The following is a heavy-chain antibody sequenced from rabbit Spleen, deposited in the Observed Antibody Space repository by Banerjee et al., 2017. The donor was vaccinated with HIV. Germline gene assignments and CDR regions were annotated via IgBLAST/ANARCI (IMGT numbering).Heavy chain of an antibody. Sequence: QSLEESGGGLVQPEGSLALTCTASGFSFSYFSMCWVRQAPGKGLEWVACIYVAGAGNTYYATWAQGRFTLSKTSSTTVRLQMTSLTAADTATYFCARAGYVGWGDATHMDLWGQGTLVTVS. D-gene: IGHD4-1*01. V-gene: IGHV1S40*01. CDR1: GFSFSYFS. CDR2: IYVAGAGNT. CDR3: ARAGYVGWGDATHMDL. J-gene: IGHJ3*01.